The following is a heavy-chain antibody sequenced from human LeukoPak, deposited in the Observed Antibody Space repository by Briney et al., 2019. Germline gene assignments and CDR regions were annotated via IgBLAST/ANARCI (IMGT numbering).Heavy chain of an antibody. CDR2: IYTSGTT. J-gene: IGHJ4*02. CDR3: ARRRLMGSYYFDY. CDR1: GGSISSYY. Sequence: SETLPLTCTVSGGSISSYYWSWIRQSAWKGLEWIGRIYTSGTTNYNPSLKSRVTMYVDTSKNQFSLKLTSVTAADTAVYYCARRRLMGSYYFDYWGQGTLVTVSS. V-gene: IGHV4-4*07. D-gene: IGHD1-26*01.